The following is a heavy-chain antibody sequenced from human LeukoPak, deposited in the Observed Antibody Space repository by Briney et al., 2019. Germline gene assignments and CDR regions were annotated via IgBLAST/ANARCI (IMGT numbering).Heavy chain of an antibody. J-gene: IGHJ4*02. V-gene: IGHV3-74*03. Sequence: GGSLRLSCAASGFAFRNYWMHWVRQAPGKGLVWVSRINSDGSSTKYADSVKGRFTISRDNSKNTLYLQMNSLRAEDTAVYYCARDGRGRMITFGGVIGYWGQGTLVTVSS. CDR1: GFAFRNYW. CDR3: ARDGRGRMITFGGVIGY. CDR2: INSDGSST. D-gene: IGHD3-16*01.